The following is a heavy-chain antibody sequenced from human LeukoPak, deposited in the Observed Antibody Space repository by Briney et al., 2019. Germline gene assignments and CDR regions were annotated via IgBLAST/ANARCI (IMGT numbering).Heavy chain of an antibody. CDR1: GFTFSAYD. CDR2: ISGSGDST. V-gene: IGHV3-23*01. J-gene: IGHJ5*02. Sequence: GGSLRLSCAASGFTFSAYDMSWVRQAPGKGLEWVSAISGSGDSTYYVDSVRGRFTISRDNAKNLLYLQMNSLRAEDTAVYYCAGTRQLHAGFDPWGQGTLVTVSS. D-gene: IGHD6-6*01. CDR3: AGTRQLHAGFDP.